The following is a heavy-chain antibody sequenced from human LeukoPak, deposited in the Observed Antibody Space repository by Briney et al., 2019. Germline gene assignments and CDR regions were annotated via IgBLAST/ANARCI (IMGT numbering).Heavy chain of an antibody. CDR3: ARLHNTAGVDV. D-gene: IGHD5-18*01. Sequence: PSETLSLTCTVSGGSISSYYWSWIRQPPGKGLEWIGYIYYSGSTNYNPSLKSRVTISVDTSKNQFSLKLSSVTAADTAVYYCARLHNTAGVDVWGQGTTVTVSS. CDR1: GGSISSYY. V-gene: IGHV4-59*08. CDR2: IYYSGST. J-gene: IGHJ6*02.